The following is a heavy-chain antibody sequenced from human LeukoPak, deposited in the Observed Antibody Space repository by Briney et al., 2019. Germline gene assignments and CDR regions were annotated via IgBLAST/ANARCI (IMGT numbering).Heavy chain of an antibody. Sequence: PGGSLRLSCAASGFTFSSYGMHWVRQAPGKGLEWVAVISYDGSNKYYADSVKGRFTISRDNSKNTLYLQMNSLRAEDTAVYYCARDSYGGSYYPEYWGQGTLVTVSS. CDR1: GFTFSSYG. CDR2: ISYDGSNK. D-gene: IGHD1-26*01. J-gene: IGHJ4*02. CDR3: ARDSYGGSYYPEY. V-gene: IGHV3-33*05.